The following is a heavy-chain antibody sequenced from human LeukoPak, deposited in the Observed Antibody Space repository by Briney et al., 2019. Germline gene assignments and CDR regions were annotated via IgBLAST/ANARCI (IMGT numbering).Heavy chain of an antibody. D-gene: IGHD3-22*01. CDR3: ARSENSSELGY. V-gene: IGHV4-39*01. CDR1: GGSISSSSYY. Sequence: SETLSLTCTVSGGSISSSSYYWGWIRQPPGKGPEWIGSIYYSGSTYYNPSLKSRVTISVDTSKNQFSLKLSSVTAADTAVYYCARSENSSELGYWGQGTLVTVSS. CDR2: IYYSGST. J-gene: IGHJ4*02.